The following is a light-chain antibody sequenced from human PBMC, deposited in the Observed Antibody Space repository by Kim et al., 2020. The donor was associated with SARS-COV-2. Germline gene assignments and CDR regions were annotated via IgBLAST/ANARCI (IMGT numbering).Light chain of an antibody. CDR2: GNS. J-gene: IGLJ1*01. V-gene: IGLV1-40*01. Sequence: QSVLTQPPSVSGAPGQGVTISCTGSSSNIGAGYDVHWYQQLPRTAPKLLIYGNSNRPSGVPDRFSGSKSGTSASLAITGLQAEDEADYYCQSYDSSLSGVFGTGTKVTVL. CDR1: SSNIGAGYD. CDR3: QSYDSSLSGV.